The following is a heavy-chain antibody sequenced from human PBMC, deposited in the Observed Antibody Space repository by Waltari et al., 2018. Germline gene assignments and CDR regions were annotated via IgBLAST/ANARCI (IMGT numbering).Heavy chain of an antibody. CDR3: ARVGEENIVVESQPDFDY. Sequence: EVQLVEYGGGLVQPGGSLRLSWAASGFTVRSYWMPWVRQARGKGLVWVSRINSDGSSTTYADSVKGRFTISRDNAKNTLYLQMNSLRAEDTAVYYCARVGEENIVVESQPDFDYWGQGTLVTVSS. D-gene: IGHD2-2*01. J-gene: IGHJ4*02. CDR1: GFTVRSYW. V-gene: IGHV3-74*01. CDR2: INSDGSST.